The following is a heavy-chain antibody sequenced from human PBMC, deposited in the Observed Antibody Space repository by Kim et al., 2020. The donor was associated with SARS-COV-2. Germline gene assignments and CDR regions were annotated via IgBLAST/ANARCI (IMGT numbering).Heavy chain of an antibody. V-gene: IGHV3-7*01. CDR2: IKQDGSAS. CDR3: ATERAYFDY. D-gene: IGHD2-21*01. CDR1: GITFNTYW. J-gene: IGHJ4*02. Sequence: GGSLRLSCVASGITFNTYWMTWVRQAPGRGLDWVANIKQDGSASYYVDSVKGRFTISRDNAENSLYLQMSSLRAEDTAVYYCATERAYFDYWGPGTLVTVSS.